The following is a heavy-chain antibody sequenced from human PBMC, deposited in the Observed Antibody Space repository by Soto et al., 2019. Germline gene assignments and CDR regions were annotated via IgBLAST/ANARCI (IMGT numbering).Heavy chain of an antibody. Sequence: GESLKISCKGSGYSFTSYWLSWVRQMPGKGLDWMGRSDPSESYTNYSPSFQGHVTISADKSISTAYLQWSSLKASDTAMYYCARGHSSSFYYYGMDVWGQATTVTVSS. CDR1: GYSFTSYW. CDR2: SDPSESYT. D-gene: IGHD6-6*01. V-gene: IGHV5-10-1*01. CDR3: ARGHSSSFYYYGMDV. J-gene: IGHJ6*02.